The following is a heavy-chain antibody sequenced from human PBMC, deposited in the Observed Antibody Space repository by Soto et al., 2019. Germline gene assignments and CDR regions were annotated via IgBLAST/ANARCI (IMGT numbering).Heavy chain of an antibody. V-gene: IGHV5-51*01. CDR1: GYSFTSYW. CDR2: IYPGDSDT. Sequence: GESLKISCKGSGYSFTSYWIGWVRQMPGKGLEWMGIIYPGDSDTRYSPSFQGQVTISADKSISTAYLQWSSLKASDTAMYYCASSKLSIAARRGNYYYYGMDVWGQGTTVTVS. CDR3: ASSKLSIAARRGNYYYYGMDV. D-gene: IGHD6-6*01. J-gene: IGHJ6*02.